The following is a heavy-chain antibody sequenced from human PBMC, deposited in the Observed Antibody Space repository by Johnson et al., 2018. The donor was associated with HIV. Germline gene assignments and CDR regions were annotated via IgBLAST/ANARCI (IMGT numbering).Heavy chain of an antibody. Sequence: VQLVESGGGLVQPGRSLRLSCAASGFTFDDYAMHWVRQAPGKGLEWVSGISWNSGSIGYADSVKGRFTISRDNAKNSLYLQMNSLRAEDTALYYCAKDAIVGVTAGAFDIWGQGTMVTVSS. D-gene: IGHD2-21*02. CDR3: AKDAIVGVTAGAFDI. J-gene: IGHJ3*02. CDR1: GFTFDDYA. CDR2: ISWNSGSI. V-gene: IGHV3-9*01.